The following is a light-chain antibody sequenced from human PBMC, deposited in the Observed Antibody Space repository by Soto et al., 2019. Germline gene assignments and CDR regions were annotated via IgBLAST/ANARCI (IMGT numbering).Light chain of an antibody. CDR1: RTDVDGYDY. J-gene: IGLJ1*01. Sequence: QSALTQPASVSGSPGQSIAISCTGVRTDVDGYDYVSWYQQHPGQAPQLIIYDVYNRPSGVSHRFSGSKSGNTASLTISGLQAEDEADYYCCSYAGSYTYVFGTGTKVTVL. V-gene: IGLV2-14*03. CDR2: DVY. CDR3: CSYAGSYTYV.